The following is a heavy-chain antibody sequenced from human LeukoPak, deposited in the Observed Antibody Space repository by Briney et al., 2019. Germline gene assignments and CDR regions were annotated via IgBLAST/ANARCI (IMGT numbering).Heavy chain of an antibody. CDR2: IAYDGSRA. V-gene: IGHV3-33*08. D-gene: IGHD1-14*01. J-gene: IGHJ4*02. Sequence: GGSLRLSCAASGFTFSDHYMHWFRQTPGKGLEWVAVIAYDGSRAFYADSVKGRFTISRDNSKNTMSVQMDDLRAEDTAVYYCTRYNNDHFDYWGQGTLVTVSS. CDR1: GFTFSDHY. CDR3: TRYNNDHFDY.